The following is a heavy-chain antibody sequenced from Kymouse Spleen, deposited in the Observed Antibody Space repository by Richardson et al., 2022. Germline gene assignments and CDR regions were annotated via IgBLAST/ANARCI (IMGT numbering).Heavy chain of an antibody. CDR1: GFTFSSYG. D-gene: IGHD1-1*01,IGHD1-7*01. J-gene: IGHJ2*01. CDR2: IWYDGSNK. V-gene: IGHV3-33*01. CDR3: GQLELTGTSIS. Sequence: QVQLVESGGGVVQPGRSLRLSCAASGFTFSSYGMHWVRQAPGKGLEWVAVIWYDGSNKYYADSVKGRFTISRDNSKNTLYLQMNSLRAEDTAVYYCGQLELTGTSISGAVAPWSLSPQ.